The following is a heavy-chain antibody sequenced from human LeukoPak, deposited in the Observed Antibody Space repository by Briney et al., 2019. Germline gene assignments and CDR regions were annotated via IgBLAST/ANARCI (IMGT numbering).Heavy chain of an antibody. CDR2: ISHNGDTK. CDR3: ARDRHGYFDY. D-gene: IGHD6-13*01. CDR1: GFTFSDHY. Sequence: GGSLRLSCAASGFTFSDHYMIWLRQAPGKGLESISYISHNGDTKYYADSMKGRLSISRDNAKSSLYLEMNSLRVEDTAVYYCARDRHGYFDYWGQGTLVTVSS. J-gene: IGHJ4*02. V-gene: IGHV3-11*01.